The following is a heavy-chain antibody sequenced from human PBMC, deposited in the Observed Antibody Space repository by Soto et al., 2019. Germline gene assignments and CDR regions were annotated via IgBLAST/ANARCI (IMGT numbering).Heavy chain of an antibody. J-gene: IGHJ4*02. CDR3: ARESPYDSFDY. CDR2: IYYSGST. Sequence: PSETLSLTCPVSGCSISRGDYYGSWIRQPPGKGLEWIGYIYYSGSTYYNPSLKSRVTISVDTSKNQFSLKLSSVTAADTAVYYCARESPYDSFDYWGQGTLVSVSS. CDR1: GCSISRGDYY. D-gene: IGHD5-12*01. V-gene: IGHV4-30-4*01.